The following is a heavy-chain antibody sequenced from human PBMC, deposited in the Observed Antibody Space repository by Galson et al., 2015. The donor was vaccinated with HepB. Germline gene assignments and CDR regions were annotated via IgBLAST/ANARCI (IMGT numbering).Heavy chain of an antibody. J-gene: IGHJ6*02. Sequence: SETLSLTCTVSGSSISRDGYYWGWIRQPPGRGLEWIGSIYYSGSTFYNPSLKSRVTMSVDTSKNQFSLQLSSVTAADTAVYYCALSIAARPGPWGTMDVWGQGTTGSVSS. V-gene: IGHV4-39*01. CDR2: IYYSGST. D-gene: IGHD6-6*01. CDR3: ALSIAARPGPWGTMDV. CDR1: GSSISRDGYY.